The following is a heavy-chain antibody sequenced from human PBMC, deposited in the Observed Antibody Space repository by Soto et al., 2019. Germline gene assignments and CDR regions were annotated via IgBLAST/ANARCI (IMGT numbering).Heavy chain of an antibody. D-gene: IGHD3-22*01. CDR1: GFSFSRHS. CDR2: ISPTSEYI. CDR3: ARKSYSGNSGFYDY. V-gene: IGHV3-21*01. J-gene: IGHJ4*02. Sequence: GGSLRLSCAASGFSFSRHSMNWVRQAPGKGLEWVSSISPTSEYIYHADSVKGRFTISRDNAKNSLYLQMDSLRADDTAVYYCARKSYSGNSGFYDYWGQGALVTVSS.